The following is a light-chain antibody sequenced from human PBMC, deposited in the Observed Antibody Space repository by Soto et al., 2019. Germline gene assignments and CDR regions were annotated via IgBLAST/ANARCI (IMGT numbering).Light chain of an antibody. CDR3: QTWSAGIQV. J-gene: IGLJ3*02. V-gene: IGLV4-69*01. CDR2: LNSDGSH. CDR1: SGHSSYA. Sequence: QPVLTQSPSASASLGASVKLTCTLSSGHSSYAIAWHQQQPEKGPRYLMKLNSDGSHTKGDGTPDRFSGSSSGAERYLTISSLHSEDEADYYCQTWSAGIQVFGGGTQLTVL.